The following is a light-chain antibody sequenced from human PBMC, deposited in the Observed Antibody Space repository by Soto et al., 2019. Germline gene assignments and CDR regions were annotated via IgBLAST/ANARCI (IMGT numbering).Light chain of an antibody. J-gene: IGKJ4*01. CDR1: QGIRND. CDR2: AAS. Sequence: AIQMTQSPSSLSASVGDRVTITCRASQGIRNDLGWYQQKPGKAPKLLIYAASSLQSGVPSRFNGSGSGTDFTLTISSLQPEDFAAYYCLHDYNYPLTFGGGTKVEIK. V-gene: IGKV1-6*01. CDR3: LHDYNYPLT.